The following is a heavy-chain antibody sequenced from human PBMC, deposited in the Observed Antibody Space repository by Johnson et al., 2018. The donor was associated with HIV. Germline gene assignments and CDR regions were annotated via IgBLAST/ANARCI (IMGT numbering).Heavy chain of an antibody. D-gene: IGHD2-8*02. CDR1: GFTFSSYG. CDR3: ARDNEDIVLVGAFDI. J-gene: IGHJ3*02. Sequence: VQLVESGGGLVQPGGSLRLSCAASGFTFSSYGMHWVRQAPGKGLAWVAFIRYDGSNKYYADSVKGRFTISRDNSKNTLYLQMNSLRAEDTAVYYCARDNEDIVLVGAFDIWGQGTMVTVSS. CDR2: IRYDGSNK. V-gene: IGHV3-30*02.